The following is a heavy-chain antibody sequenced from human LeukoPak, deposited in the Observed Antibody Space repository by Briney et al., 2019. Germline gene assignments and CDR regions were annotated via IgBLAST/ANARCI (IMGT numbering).Heavy chain of an antibody. CDR2: ISGSGGTT. CDR3: AKGFQDWFDP. Sequence: GGSLRLSCAASGFTFNNYAMSWVRQAPGKGLEWVSSISGSGGTTHHADSVKGRITISRDNSKNMLYMQMSSLRAEDTAVYYCAKGFQDWFDPWGQGTLVTVSS. J-gene: IGHJ5*02. V-gene: IGHV3-23*01. CDR1: GFTFNNYA.